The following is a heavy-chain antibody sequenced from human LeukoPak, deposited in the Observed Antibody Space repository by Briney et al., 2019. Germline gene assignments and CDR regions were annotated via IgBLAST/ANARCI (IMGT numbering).Heavy chain of an antibody. Sequence: ASVKVSCKASGYTFTSYAMHWVRQAPGQRLEWMGWINAGNGNTKYSQKFQSRVTITRDTSASTAYMELSSLRSEDTAVYYCARDAVTAAPFDYWGQGTLVTVSS. D-gene: IGHD2-21*02. CDR1: GYTFTSYA. CDR3: ARDAVTAAPFDY. V-gene: IGHV1-3*01. CDR2: INAGNGNT. J-gene: IGHJ4*02.